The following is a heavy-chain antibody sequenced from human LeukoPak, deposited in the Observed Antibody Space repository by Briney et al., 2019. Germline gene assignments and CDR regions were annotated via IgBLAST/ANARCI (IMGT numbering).Heavy chain of an antibody. V-gene: IGHV1-69*13. CDR3: AREWRFQGSGSSYTPYYYMDV. Sequence: ASVKVSCKASGGTFSSYAVSWVRQAPGQGLEWMGGIIPIFGTANYAQKFQGRVTITADESTSTAYMELSSLRSEDTAVYYCAREWRFQGSGSSYTPYYYMDVWGKGTTVTVSS. CDR2: IIPIFGTA. D-gene: IGHD3-10*01. CDR1: GGTFSSYA. J-gene: IGHJ6*03.